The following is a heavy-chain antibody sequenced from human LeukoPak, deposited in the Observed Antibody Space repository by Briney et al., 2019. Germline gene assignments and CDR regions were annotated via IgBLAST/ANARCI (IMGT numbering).Heavy chain of an antibody. J-gene: IGHJ3*02. CDR1: GYSFTSFC. CDR2: IYPVVSDT. D-gene: IGHD4-17*01. CDR3: AGLRGDYGDYVSAFDI. V-gene: IGHV5-51*01. Sequence: GESLKISCKGSGYSFTSFCIAWVRHMRGKGLEWMGIIYPVVSDTRYIPYPQGQVTLSADKSISTAYLQWSSLKASDTAMYYCAGLRGDYGDYVSAFDIWGQGTMVTVSS.